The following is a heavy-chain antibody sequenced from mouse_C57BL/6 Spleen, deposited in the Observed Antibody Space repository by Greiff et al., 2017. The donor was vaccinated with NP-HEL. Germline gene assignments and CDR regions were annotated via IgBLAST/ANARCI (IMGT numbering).Heavy chain of an antibody. D-gene: IGHD2-3*01. V-gene: IGHV5-16*01. Sequence: EVQLVESEGGLVQPGSSMKLSCTASGFTFSDYYMAWVRQVPEKGLEWVANINYDGSSTYYLDSLKSRFIISRDNAKNILYLQMSSLKSEDTATYYCARRGYDGYYDWYFDVWGTGTTVTVSS. J-gene: IGHJ1*03. CDR3: ARRGYDGYYDWYFDV. CDR2: INYDGSST. CDR1: GFTFSDYY.